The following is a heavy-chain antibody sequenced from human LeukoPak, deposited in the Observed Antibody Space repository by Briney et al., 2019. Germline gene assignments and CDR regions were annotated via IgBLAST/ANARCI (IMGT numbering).Heavy chain of an antibody. D-gene: IGHD6-13*01. V-gene: IGHV3-30-3*01. CDR2: ISYDGNNK. CDR3: ARRYSNTWYYFDY. CDR1: GLTFSSYA. Sequence: PGDSLSLSCAVCGLTFSSYAIHWVRQAPGKGLEWGAVISYDGNNKQYADSVKARFTLSRDNSKNTLYLQMNSLRPEDTAVYYGARRYSNTWYYFDYCGQGTLVTVSS. J-gene: IGHJ4*02.